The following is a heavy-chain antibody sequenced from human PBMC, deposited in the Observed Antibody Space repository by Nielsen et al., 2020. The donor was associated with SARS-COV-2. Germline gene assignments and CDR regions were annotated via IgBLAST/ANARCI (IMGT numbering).Heavy chain of an antibody. V-gene: IGHV4-39*07. CDR2: IYYSGST. CDR1: GASISSSSYF. CDR3: ARRTVTGEFDY. D-gene: IGHD7-27*01. J-gene: IGHJ4*02. Sequence: SETLSLTCSVSGASISSSSYFWAWIRQPPGKGLEWIGNIYYSGSTYYNPSLKSRVTISVDTSKNQFSLKLSSVTAADTAVYYCARRTVTGEFDYWGQGTLVTVSS.